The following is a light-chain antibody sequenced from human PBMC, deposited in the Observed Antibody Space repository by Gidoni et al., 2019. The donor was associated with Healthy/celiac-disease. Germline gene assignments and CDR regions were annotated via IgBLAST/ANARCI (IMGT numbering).Light chain of an antibody. CDR2: AAS. CDR3: QQLNSYPLP. CDR1: QGISSY. Sequence: DIQLTQSPSFLSASVGDRVTITCRASQGISSYLAWYQQKPGKAPKLLIYAASTLQSGVPSRFSGSGSGTEFTLTISSLQPEDFATYYCQQLNSYPLPFGQXTKVEIK. V-gene: IGKV1-9*01. J-gene: IGKJ1*01.